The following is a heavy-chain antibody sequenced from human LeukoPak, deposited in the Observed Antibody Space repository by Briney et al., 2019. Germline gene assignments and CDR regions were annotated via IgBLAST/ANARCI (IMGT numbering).Heavy chain of an antibody. CDR2: INPNSGGT. D-gene: IGHD2-15*01. J-gene: IGHJ5*02. Sequence: ASVKVSCKVSGYTFTDYYMHWVRQAPGQGLEWMGRINPNSGGTNYAQKFQGRVTMTRDTSISTAYMELSRLRSDDTAVYYCARVGGRFSNWFDPWGQGTLVTVSS. V-gene: IGHV1-2*06. CDR1: GYTFTDYY. CDR3: ARVGGRFSNWFDP.